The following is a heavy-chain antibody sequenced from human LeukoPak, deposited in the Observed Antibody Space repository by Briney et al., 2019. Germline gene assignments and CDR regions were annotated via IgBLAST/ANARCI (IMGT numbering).Heavy chain of an antibody. V-gene: IGHV3-21*01. J-gene: IGHJ3*02. CDR1: GFTFSSYS. Sequence: GGSLRLSCAASGFTFSSYSMNWVRQAPGKGLEWVSFISSSSSYIYYADSVKGRFTISRDNAKNSLYLQMNSLRAEDTAVYYCARPRGAGLSTTGTTNAFDIWGQGTMVTVSS. D-gene: IGHD1-1*01. CDR2: ISSSSSYI. CDR3: ARPRGAGLSTTGTTNAFDI.